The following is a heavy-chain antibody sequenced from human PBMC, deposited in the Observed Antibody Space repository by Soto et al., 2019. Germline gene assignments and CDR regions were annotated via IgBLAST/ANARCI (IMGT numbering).Heavy chain of an antibody. CDR3: ARARTLTYDY. J-gene: IGHJ4*02. CDR1: VGSFSGYY. CDR2: INHSGST. V-gene: IGHV4-34*01. Sequence: SETLSLTCAVSVGSFSGYYWSWIRQPPGKGLEWIGEINHSGSTNYNPSLKRRVTKSVDTSKNQFSLKLSSVTAADTAVYYCARARTLTYDYWGQGTLVTVSS.